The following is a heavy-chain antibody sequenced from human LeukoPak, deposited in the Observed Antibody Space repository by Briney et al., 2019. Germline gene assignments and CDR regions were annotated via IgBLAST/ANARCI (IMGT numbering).Heavy chain of an antibody. Sequence: SETLSLTCTVSGGSISSYYWSWIRQPPGKGLEWIGYIYYSGSTYYNPSLKSRVTISVDTSKNQFSLKLSSVTAADTAVHYRARDIVVVPAARGDWFDPGGQGTLVTVSS. D-gene: IGHD2-2*01. CDR2: IYYSGST. V-gene: IGHV4-59*06. J-gene: IGHJ5*02. CDR3: ARDIVVVPAARGDWFDP. CDR1: GGSISSYY.